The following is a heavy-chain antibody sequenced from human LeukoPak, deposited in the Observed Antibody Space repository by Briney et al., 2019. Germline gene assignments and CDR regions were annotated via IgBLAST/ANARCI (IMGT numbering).Heavy chain of an antibody. CDR2: ISSSSSYI. CDR3: ARDSRGMWLRLIRYYYYYYMDV. CDR1: GFTFSSYS. Sequence: GGSLRLSCAASGFTFSSYSMNWVRHAPGKGLEWVSSISSSSSYIYYADSVKGRFTISRDNAKNSLYLQMNSLRAEDTAVYYCARDSRGMWLRLIRYYYYYYMDVWGKGTRSPSP. V-gene: IGHV3-21*01. D-gene: IGHD5-12*01. J-gene: IGHJ6*03.